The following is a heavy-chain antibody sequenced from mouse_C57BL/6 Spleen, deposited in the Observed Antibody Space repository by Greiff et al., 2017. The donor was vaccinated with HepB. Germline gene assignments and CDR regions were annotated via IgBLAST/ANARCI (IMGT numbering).Heavy chain of an antibody. Sequence: VQLQHSGAELVRPGASVKLSCTASGFNFKDDYMHWVKQRPEQGLEWIGWIDPENGDTEYASKFQGKATITADTSSNTAYLQLSSLTSEDTAVYYGTTVYYYGSSYSYYFDYWGQGTTLTVSS. V-gene: IGHV14-4*01. CDR3: TTVYYYGSSYSYYFDY. CDR1: GFNFKDDY. CDR2: IDPENGDT. J-gene: IGHJ2*01. D-gene: IGHD1-1*01.